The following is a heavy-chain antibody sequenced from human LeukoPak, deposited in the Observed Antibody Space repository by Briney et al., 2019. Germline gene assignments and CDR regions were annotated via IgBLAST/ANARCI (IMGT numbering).Heavy chain of an antibody. CDR1: GGTFSRFT. J-gene: IGHJ4*02. V-gene: IGHV1-69*13. Sequence: SVKVSCKASGGTFSRFTISWVRQAPGQGLEWMGGIIPIFGTANYAQKFQGRVTITADESTSTAYMELSSLRSEDTAVYYCAREVVAATHRPFDYWGQGTLVTVSS. CDR2: IIPIFGTA. D-gene: IGHD2-15*01. CDR3: AREVVAATHRPFDY.